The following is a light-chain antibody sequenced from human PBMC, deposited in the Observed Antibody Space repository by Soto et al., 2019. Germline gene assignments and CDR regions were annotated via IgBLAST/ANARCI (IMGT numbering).Light chain of an antibody. CDR2: DAS. CDR1: QSVSSY. J-gene: IGKJ1*01. CDR3: QQYGSSPWT. Sequence: EIVLTQSPATLSLSPGERATLSFRASQSVSSYLAWYQQKPGQAPRLLIYDASSRATGIPDRVSGTGSGTDFTLTISRLEPEDFAVYYCQQYGSSPWTFGQGTKVDI. V-gene: IGKV3-20*01.